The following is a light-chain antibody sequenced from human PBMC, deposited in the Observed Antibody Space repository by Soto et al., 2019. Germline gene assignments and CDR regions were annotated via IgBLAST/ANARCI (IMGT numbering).Light chain of an antibody. CDR3: QQRIGCPPSLT. V-gene: IGKV3-11*01. Sequence: EVVLTQSPATLSLSPGETATLSCRASQSVSSYLAWYQQKPGQAHRLLNYYASKTATGIPARFSGSGSGTDFTLTICCLEPEDFAFYYCQQRIGCPPSLTFGGGTKEQIK. J-gene: IGKJ4*01. CDR1: QSVSSY. CDR2: YAS.